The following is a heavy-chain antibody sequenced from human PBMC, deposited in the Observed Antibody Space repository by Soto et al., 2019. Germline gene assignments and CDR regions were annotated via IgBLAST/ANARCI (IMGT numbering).Heavy chain of an antibody. CDR3: ARETSGSYPVPDY. Sequence: QVQLVQSGAEEKKPGASVKVSCKASGYTFTSYAMHWVRQAPGQRLEWMGWINAGNGNTKYSQKFQGRVTITRDTSASTAYIELSSLRSEDTAVYYCARETSGSYPVPDYWGQGTLVTVSS. D-gene: IGHD1-26*01. CDR1: GYTFTSYA. V-gene: IGHV1-3*05. J-gene: IGHJ4*02. CDR2: INAGNGNT.